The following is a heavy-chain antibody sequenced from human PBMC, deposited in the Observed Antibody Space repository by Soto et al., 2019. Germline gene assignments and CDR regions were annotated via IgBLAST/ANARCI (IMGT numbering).Heavy chain of an antibody. Sequence: QVQLVQSGSEVKKPVSSVNVSCMASGGTCSSYAISWVRQAPGQGLEWMVGIIPIFGTANDAQKFQGRVTITADEATSTAYMELSSLRSEDTAVYYCATRYDYYDSSGYYYRWGKGTLVTVSS. J-gene: IGHJ5*02. D-gene: IGHD3-22*01. V-gene: IGHV1-69*01. CDR3: ATRYDYYDSSGYYYR. CDR2: IIPIFGTA. CDR1: GGTCSSYA.